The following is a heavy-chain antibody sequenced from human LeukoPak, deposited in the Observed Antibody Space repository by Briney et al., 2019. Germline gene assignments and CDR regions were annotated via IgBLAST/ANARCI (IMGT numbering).Heavy chain of an antibody. D-gene: IGHD2/OR15-2a*01. V-gene: IGHV3-21*01. CDR2: ISSSSNYI. CDR3: ARSFYGPDGGY. J-gene: IGHJ4*02. Sequence: PGGSLRLSCAASGFTFSSYSMNWVRQAPGKGLEWVSSISSSSNYIYYADSMKGRFTISRDNAKNSLYLQMNSLRAEDTAVYYCARSFYGPDGGYWGQGTLVTVSS. CDR1: GFTFSSYS.